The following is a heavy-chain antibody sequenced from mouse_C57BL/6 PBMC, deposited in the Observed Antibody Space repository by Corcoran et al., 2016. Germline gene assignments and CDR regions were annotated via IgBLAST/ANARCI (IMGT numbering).Heavy chain of an antibody. CDR2: INTYSGVP. J-gene: IGHJ4*01. CDR3: ARGYYGSSYYAMDY. CDR1: GYTFTTYG. Sequence: QIQLVQSGPELKKPGETVKISCKASGYTFTTYGMSWVKQAPGRGLKWMGWINTYSGVPTYADDFKGPLAFSLETSASTAYLQINNLKNEDTATYFCARGYYGSSYYAMDYWGQGTTVTVSS. V-gene: IGHV9-3*01. D-gene: IGHD1-1*01.